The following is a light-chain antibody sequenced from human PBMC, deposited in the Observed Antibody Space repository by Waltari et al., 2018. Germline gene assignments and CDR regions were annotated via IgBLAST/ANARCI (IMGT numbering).Light chain of an antibody. J-gene: IGKJ2*01. Sequence: EIVLTQSPGTLSLSPGERAILSCRASQRISTYLAWYQQKPGQAPRLLIYGASRRAADIPDRFSGSGYGTDFTLTISRLEPEDFAVYYCQRYGSSPYIFGQGTKLEIK. V-gene: IGKV3-20*01. CDR2: GAS. CDR1: QRISTY. CDR3: QRYGSSPYI.